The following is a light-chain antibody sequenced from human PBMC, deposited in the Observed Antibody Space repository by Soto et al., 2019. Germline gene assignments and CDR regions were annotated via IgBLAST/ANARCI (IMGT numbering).Light chain of an antibody. J-gene: IGKJ1*01. V-gene: IGKV1-5*03. CDR1: QSISSW. CDR2: KAS. Sequence: DIQMTQSPSTLSASVGDRVTITCRASQSISSWLAWYQQKPGKAPKLLIYKASTLESGFPSRFSGSGSGTEFTLAMSSLQPEDSATYYCHQYNDNWTFGQGTKVEIK. CDR3: HQYNDNWT.